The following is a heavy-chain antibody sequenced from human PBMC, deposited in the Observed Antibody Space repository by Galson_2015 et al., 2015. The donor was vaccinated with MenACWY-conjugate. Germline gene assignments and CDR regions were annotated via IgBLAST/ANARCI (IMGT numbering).Heavy chain of an antibody. CDR1: GFTLSHYW. V-gene: IGHV3-7*03. CDR3: ARPVRNRLTIAVPYYFDH. Sequence: SLRLSCAASGFTLSHYWMSWVRQAPGKGLEWVATIREDGSEAFQVDSVKDRFIISRDNAQNSLYLQMNSLRAEDTAVYFCARPVRNRLTIAVPYYFDHWGQGTLVAVSS. D-gene: IGHD2-15*01. J-gene: IGHJ4*02. CDR2: IREDGSEA.